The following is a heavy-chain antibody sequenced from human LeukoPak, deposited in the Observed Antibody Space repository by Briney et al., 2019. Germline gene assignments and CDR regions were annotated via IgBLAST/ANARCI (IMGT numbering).Heavy chain of an antibody. D-gene: IGHD2-15*01. CDR3: AREGSGGSCYSY. J-gene: IGHJ4*02. V-gene: IGHV4-38-2*02. CDR1: GYSISSGYY. Sequence: TPSETLSLTCTVSGYSISSGYYWGWIRQPPGKGLEWIGSIYHSGSTYYNPSLKSRVTISVDTSKNQFSLKLSSVTAADTAVYYCAREGSGGSCYSYWGQGTLVTVSS. CDR2: IYHSGST.